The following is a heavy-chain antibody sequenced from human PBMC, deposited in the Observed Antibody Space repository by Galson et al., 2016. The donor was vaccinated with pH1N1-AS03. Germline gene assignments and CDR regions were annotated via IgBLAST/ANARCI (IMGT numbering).Heavy chain of an antibody. CDR3: AKDRNDYRLHYFSGSDV. J-gene: IGHJ6*02. V-gene: IGHV3-23*01. Sequence: TYYAESVKGRFTISRDYSKNTVDLQMNSLRAEDTAVYYCAKDRNDYRLHYFSGSDVWGQGTTVIVSS. CDR2: T. D-gene: IGHD1-1*01.